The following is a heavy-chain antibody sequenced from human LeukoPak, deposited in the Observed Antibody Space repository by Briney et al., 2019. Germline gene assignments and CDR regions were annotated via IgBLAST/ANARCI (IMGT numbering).Heavy chain of an antibody. CDR3: ARGGGIVVVVAATPLYYYYGMDA. CDR2: INHSGST. D-gene: IGHD2-15*01. CDR1: GGSFSGYY. Sequence: SETLSLTWAVDGGSFSGYYWSWIRKPPGKGLEWMGEINHSGSTNYNPSLKSRVTISVDTSKNQFSLKLSSVTAADTAVYYCARGGGIVVVVAATPLYYYYGMDAWGQGTTVTVSS. V-gene: IGHV4-34*01. J-gene: IGHJ6*02.